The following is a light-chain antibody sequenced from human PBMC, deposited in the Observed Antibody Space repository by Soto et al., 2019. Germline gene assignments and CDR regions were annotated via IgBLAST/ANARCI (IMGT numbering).Light chain of an antibody. J-gene: IGKJ2*01. Sequence: EIVMTQSPATVSVSPGERATLSCKASQSVNSYLAWYQQKPGQSPRLLIYTASNRATGGPARFSGSGSGTQFTLTINSLQSEDFAVYHCQQYNNWPYTFGQGTKLEIK. CDR1: QSVNSY. CDR3: QQYNNWPYT. CDR2: TAS. V-gene: IGKV3-15*01.